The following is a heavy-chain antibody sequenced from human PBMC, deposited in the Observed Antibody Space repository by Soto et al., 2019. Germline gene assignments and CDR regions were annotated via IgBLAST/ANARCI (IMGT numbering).Heavy chain of an antibody. V-gene: IGHV4-59*08. D-gene: IGHD2-21*01. CDR1: GGSISGYY. CDR3: ARHVANGFTFEL. Sequence: QVQLQESGPGLVKPSETLSLTCTVSGGSISGYYWSWIRQTPGKGLEWIGYIYYSGNTIYTPALKWRXXIXGXXSRTQSSLKLNSVTAADTAVYYCARHVANGFTFELWGRGTLVTVSS. CDR2: IYYSGNT. J-gene: IGHJ2*01.